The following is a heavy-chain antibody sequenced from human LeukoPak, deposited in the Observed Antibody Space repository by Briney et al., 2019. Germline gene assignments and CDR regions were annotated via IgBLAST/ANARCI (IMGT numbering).Heavy chain of an antibody. CDR1: GYTFTSYD. D-gene: IGHD2-2*02. CDR3: ARGQGYCSSTSCYIGWGYYYYGMDV. Sequence: ASVNVSCKASGYTFTSYDINWVRQATGQGLEWMGWMNPNSGNTGYAQKFQGRVTMTRNTSISTAYMELSSLRSEDTAVYYCARGQGYCSSTSCYIGWGYYYYGMDVWGQGTTVTVSS. V-gene: IGHV1-8*01. CDR2: MNPNSGNT. J-gene: IGHJ6*02.